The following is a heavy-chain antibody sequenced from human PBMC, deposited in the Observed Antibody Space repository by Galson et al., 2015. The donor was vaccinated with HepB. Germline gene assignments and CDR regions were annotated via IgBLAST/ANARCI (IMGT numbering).Heavy chain of an antibody. CDR2: IIPIFGTA. CDR1: GGTFSSYA. Sequence: SVKVSCKASGGTFSSYAISWVRQAPGQGLEWMGGIIPIFGTANYAQKFQGRVTITADESTSTAYMELSSLRSEDTAVYYCARAANWNDDPKEDYYYYYYMDVWGKGTTVTVSS. CDR3: ARAANWNDDPKEDYYYYYYMDV. V-gene: IGHV1-69*13. D-gene: IGHD1-1*01. J-gene: IGHJ6*03.